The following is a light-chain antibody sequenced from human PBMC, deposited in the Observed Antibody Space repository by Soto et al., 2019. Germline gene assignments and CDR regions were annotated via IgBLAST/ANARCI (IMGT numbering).Light chain of an antibody. J-gene: IGLJ3*02. CDR1: SSDVGGYNY. CDR3: TSYAGSNNLV. CDR2: EVY. V-gene: IGLV2-8*01. Sequence: QSVLTQPPSASGSPGQSVTISCTGTSSDVGGYNYVCWYRQHPGKAPKLIIYEVYKRPSGVPDRFSGSKSVNTASLTVSGLQAEDEADYYCTSYAGSNNLVFGGGTKLTVL.